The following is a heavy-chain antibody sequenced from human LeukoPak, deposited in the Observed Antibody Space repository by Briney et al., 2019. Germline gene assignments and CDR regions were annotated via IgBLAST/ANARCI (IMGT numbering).Heavy chain of an antibody. Sequence: GGSLRLSCAASGFTVSSNYVSWVRQAPGKGLEWVSSIYRDGSTYYADSVKGRFTISRDNSKNTLNLQMNHLRVEDTAVYYCARVMTAITNWFDPWGQGTLVTVSS. CDR1: GFTVSSNY. CDR2: IYRDGST. V-gene: IGHV3-66*01. J-gene: IGHJ5*02. D-gene: IGHD2-21*02. CDR3: ARVMTAITNWFDP.